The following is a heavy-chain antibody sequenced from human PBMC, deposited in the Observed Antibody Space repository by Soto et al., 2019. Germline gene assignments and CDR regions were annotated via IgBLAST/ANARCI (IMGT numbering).Heavy chain of an antibody. V-gene: IGHV4-4*02. CDR1: GDSISSRNW. J-gene: IGHJ5*02. CDR3: ARVSSWYMLDP. Sequence: SENLSLTCAVSGDSISSRNWWTWVRQPPGKGLEWIGEIYYTGSTNYNPSLKSRITISVDKSKNQFSLKLSSVTAADTAVYYCARVSSWYMLDPWGQGSLVTVSP. D-gene: IGHD2-8*01. CDR2: IYYTGST.